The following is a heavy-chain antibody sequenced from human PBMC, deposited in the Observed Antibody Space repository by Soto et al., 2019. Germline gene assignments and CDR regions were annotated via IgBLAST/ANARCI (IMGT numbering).Heavy chain of an antibody. V-gene: IGHV3-48*03. CDR1: GFIFSNYE. Sequence: EVQLVESGGALVQPGGSLRLSCAASGFIFSNYEMSWVRQAPGKGLEWVSYIDHSGTTIYYADSVKGRFTISRDNAKNSLFLQMNSLRAEDTAVYYCARGHIVATILDYWGQGNLVTVSS. CDR2: IDHSGTTI. J-gene: IGHJ4*02. D-gene: IGHD5-12*01. CDR3: ARGHIVATILDY.